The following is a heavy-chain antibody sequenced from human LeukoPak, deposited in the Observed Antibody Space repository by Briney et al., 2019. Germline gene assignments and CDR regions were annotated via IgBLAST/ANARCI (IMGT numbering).Heavy chain of an antibody. Sequence: PGGSLRLYCSASGFTLSNYAMHWVRQSPGKGLEYVSALSADGNSKFYAESVKGRFTTSRDSSNNTLHLQMSSLRPEDTAVYYCVRKGWVSGAIDYWGQGTLVTVSS. V-gene: IGHV3-64D*06. J-gene: IGHJ4*02. D-gene: IGHD6-13*01. CDR1: GFTLSNYA. CDR3: VRKGWVSGAIDY. CDR2: LSADGNSK.